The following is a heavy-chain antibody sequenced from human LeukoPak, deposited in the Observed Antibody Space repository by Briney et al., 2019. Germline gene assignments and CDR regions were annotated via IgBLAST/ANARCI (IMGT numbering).Heavy chain of an antibody. Sequence: GGSLRLSCAASGFTFSSYSMNWVRQAPGKGLEWVSSISSSSSYIYYADSVKGRFTISRDNAKNSLYLQMNSLRAEDTAVHYCARGPGSQTNYWGQGTLVTVSS. D-gene: IGHD1-26*01. J-gene: IGHJ4*02. CDR3: ARGPGSQTNY. V-gene: IGHV3-21*01. CDR2: ISSSSSYI. CDR1: GFTFSSYS.